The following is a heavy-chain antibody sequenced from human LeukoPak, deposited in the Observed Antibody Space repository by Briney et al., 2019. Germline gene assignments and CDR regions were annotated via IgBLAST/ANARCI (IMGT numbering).Heavy chain of an antibody. D-gene: IGHD5-24*01. V-gene: IGHV3-23*01. CDR1: GFTFSSYA. J-gene: IGHJ5*02. CDR3: ARWGGKMATILRGSASNWFDP. Sequence: GGSLRLSCAASGFTFSSYAMSWVRQAPGKGLEWVSAISGSGGSTYYADSVKGRFTISRDNSKNALYLQMNSLRAEDTAVHYCARWGGKMATILRGSASNWFDPWGQGTLVTVSS. CDR2: ISGSGGST.